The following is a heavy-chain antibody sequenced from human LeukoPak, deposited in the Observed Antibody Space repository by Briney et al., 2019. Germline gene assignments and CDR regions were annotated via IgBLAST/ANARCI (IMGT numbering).Heavy chain of an antibody. J-gene: IGHJ4*02. D-gene: IGHD3-10*01. V-gene: IGHV4-34*01. Sequence: SETLSLTCAVYGGSFSGYYWSWIRQPPGKGLEWIGEINHSGSTNYNPSLKSRVTISVDTSKNQFSLKLSSVTAADTAVCYCARGLRRITMVRGAKAFDYWGQGTLVTVSS. CDR2: INHSGST. CDR1: GGSFSGYY. CDR3: ARGLRRITMVRGAKAFDY.